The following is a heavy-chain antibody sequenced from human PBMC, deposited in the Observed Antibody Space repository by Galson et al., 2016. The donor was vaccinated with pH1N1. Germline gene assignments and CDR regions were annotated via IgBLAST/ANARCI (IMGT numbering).Heavy chain of an antibody. CDR3: ARSRDFSFDY. Sequence: SCAASGFTLSCCAMHWVRQAPGKGLECVALISKDGNNVYYADSVKGRFTISRDSSNNTLYLQMNSLRTEDTAIYYCARSRDFSFDYWGQGALVTVAS. D-gene: IGHD4-11*01. V-gene: IGHV3-30*04. CDR2: ISKDGNNV. J-gene: IGHJ4*02. CDR1: GFTLSCCA.